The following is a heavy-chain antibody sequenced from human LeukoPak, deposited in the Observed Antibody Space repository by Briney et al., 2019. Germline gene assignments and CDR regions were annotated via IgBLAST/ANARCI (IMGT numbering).Heavy chain of an antibody. V-gene: IGHV4-39*01. CDR1: GGSISSSSYY. J-gene: IGHJ4*02. CDR2: IYYSGST. D-gene: IGHD2-15*01. Sequence: PSETLSLACTVSGGSISSSSYYWGWIRQPPGKGLEWIGRIYYSGSTYYNPSLKSRVTISVDTSKNQFSLKLSSVTAADTAVYYCSGGTKLNDYWGQGTLVTVSS. CDR3: SGGTKLNDY.